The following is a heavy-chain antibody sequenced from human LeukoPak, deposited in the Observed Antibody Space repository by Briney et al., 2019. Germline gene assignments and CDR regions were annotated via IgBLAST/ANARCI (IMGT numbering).Heavy chain of an antibody. CDR1: GFTFDDYG. V-gene: IGHV3-48*04. J-gene: IGHJ6*03. D-gene: IGHD2-21*01. Sequence: GGSLRLSCAASGFTFDDYGMSWVRQAPGKGLEWVSYISSSSSTIYYADSVKGRFTISRDNAKNSLYLQMNSLRAEDTAVYYCARDPTIFEGSDYMDVWGKGTTVTVSS. CDR2: ISSSSSTI. CDR3: ARDPTIFEGSDYMDV.